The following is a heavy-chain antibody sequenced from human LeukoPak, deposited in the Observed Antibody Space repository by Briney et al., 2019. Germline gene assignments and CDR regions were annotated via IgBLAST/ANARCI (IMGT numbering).Heavy chain of an antibody. CDR1: GFTFDDYA. J-gene: IGHJ3*02. CDR2: ISWNSGSI. D-gene: IGHD1-26*01. Sequence: PGRSLRLSCAASGFTFDDYAMLWVRQAPGKGLEWVSGISWNSGSIGYADSVKGRFTISRDNAKNSLYLQMNSLRAEDMALNYCAKDSGSYRFYDFDIWGQGTMVTVSS. V-gene: IGHV3-9*03. CDR3: AKDSGSYRFYDFDI.